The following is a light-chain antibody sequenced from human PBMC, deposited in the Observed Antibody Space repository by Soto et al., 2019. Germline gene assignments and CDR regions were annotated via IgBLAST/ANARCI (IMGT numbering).Light chain of an antibody. CDR2: GAS. CDR1: QSVCSRC. CDR3: QHYGTTPWT. V-gene: IGKV3-20*01. J-gene: IGKJ1*01. Sequence: PGKRVTLSCRTSQSVCSRCFAWYQQKPGQSPRLLIYGASTRATGIPDRFSGSGSGTDFTLTISRLEPEDFAVYYCQHYGTTPWTFGQGTKVAIK.